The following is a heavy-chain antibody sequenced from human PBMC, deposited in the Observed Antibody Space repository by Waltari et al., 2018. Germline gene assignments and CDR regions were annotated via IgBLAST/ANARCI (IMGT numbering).Heavy chain of an antibody. CDR3: ARYYGNGEGWLDH. CDR1: GCSISRGSSY. Sequence: QLQMQESGPGLVKPSETLSLTCTVSGCSISRGSSYWGWILQPPGKGLESIGYISYSGTTYYNLSLKSRVTMAVDTSRDQYALSLRSVAAADTAVYYCARYYGNGEGWLDHWGQGTLVTVSS. V-gene: IGHV4-39*07. CDR2: ISYSGTT. D-gene: IGHD3-3*01. J-gene: IGHJ5*02.